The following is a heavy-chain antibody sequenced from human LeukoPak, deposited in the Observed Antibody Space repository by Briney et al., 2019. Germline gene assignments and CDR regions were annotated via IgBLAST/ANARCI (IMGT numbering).Heavy chain of an antibody. V-gene: IGHV3-23*01. Sequence: GGSLRLSCAASGFTFSSYAMSWVRQAPGKGLEWVSAISGSGGSTYYADSVKGRFTISRDNSKNMLYLQMNSLRAEDTAVYYCAKVRHGYNYLVYFDYWGQGTLVTVSS. J-gene: IGHJ4*02. CDR1: GFTFSSYA. CDR3: AKVRHGYNYLVYFDY. D-gene: IGHD5-24*01. CDR2: ISGSGGST.